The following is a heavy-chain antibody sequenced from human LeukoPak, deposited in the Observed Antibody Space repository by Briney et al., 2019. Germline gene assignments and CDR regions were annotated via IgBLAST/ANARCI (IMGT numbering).Heavy chain of an antibody. D-gene: IGHD5-18*01. J-gene: IGHJ6*02. CDR3: ARDGYGMTSDV. CDR2: IYHSGGT. CDR1: GGSIRSGGYY. Sequence: SETLSLTCTASGGSIRSGGYYWTWIRQHPGKGLEWIGYIYHSGGTHYNPSLKSRVTISVDTSKNQFSLKLSSVTAADTAVYYCARDGYGMTSDVWGQGTTVTVSS. V-gene: IGHV4-31*03.